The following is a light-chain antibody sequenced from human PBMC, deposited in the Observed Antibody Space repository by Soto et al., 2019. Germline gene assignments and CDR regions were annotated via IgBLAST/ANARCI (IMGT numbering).Light chain of an antibody. V-gene: IGKV1-39*01. CDR2: AAS. CDR1: QSISSY. Sequence: DIQMTQSPSSLSASVGDRVTITCRASQSISSYLNWYQQEPGKAPRLLIYAASSLQSGVPSRFSGSGSGTDFALPISSLQPEDFATYDCQQSYTSPLTFGGGTKVEI. J-gene: IGKJ4*01. CDR3: QQSYTSPLT.